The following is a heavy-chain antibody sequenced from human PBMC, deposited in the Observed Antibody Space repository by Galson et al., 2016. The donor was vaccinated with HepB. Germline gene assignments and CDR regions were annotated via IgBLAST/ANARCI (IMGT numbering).Heavy chain of an antibody. CDR3: ARLKETTQWRVEVLGLDP. CDR2: INTNTGNP. J-gene: IGHJ5*02. CDR1: GYTFTSYT. Sequence: SVKVSCKASGYTFTSYTMNWVRQAPGKGLEWMGWINTNTGNPTYAQGFTGRFVFSFDTSASTAYLHISSLQAEDTAVYYCARLKETTQWRVEVLGLDPWGQGTLVTVST. V-gene: IGHV7-4-1*02. D-gene: IGHD6-19*01.